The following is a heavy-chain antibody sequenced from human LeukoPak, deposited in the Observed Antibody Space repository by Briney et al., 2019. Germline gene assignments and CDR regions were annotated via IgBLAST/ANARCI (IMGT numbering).Heavy chain of an antibody. CDR3: GAYGDYYY. CDR2: ISPNGGTT. Sequence: PGGSLRLSCSASGFTFSTYSIHWVRQAPGRGLEYVSAISPNGGTTYYADSMKGRFTISRDNSKNTLCLQMSSLRIEDTAVYYCGAYGDYYYWGQGTRVTVSS. CDR1: GFTFSTYS. J-gene: IGHJ4*02. V-gene: IGHV3-64D*06. D-gene: IGHD4-17*01.